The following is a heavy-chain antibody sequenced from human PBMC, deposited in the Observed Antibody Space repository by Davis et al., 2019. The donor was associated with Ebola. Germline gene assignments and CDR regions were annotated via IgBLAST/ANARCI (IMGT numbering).Heavy chain of an antibody. Sequence: GGSLSLSCAASGFTFSSYAMHWVRQAPGKGLEWVAVISYDGSNKYYADSVKGRFTISRDNSKNTLYLQMNSLRSDDTAVYYCASTKWFGESRFDPWGQGTLVTVSS. D-gene: IGHD3-10*01. J-gene: IGHJ5*02. CDR1: GFTFSSYA. V-gene: IGHV3-30-3*01. CDR2: ISYDGSNK. CDR3: ASTKWFGESRFDP.